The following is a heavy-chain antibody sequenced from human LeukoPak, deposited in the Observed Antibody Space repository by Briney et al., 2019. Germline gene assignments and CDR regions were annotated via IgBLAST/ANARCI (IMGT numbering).Heavy chain of an antibody. V-gene: IGHV4-4*09. CDR1: DDSISGYY. J-gene: IGHJ3*02. CDR3: ARRAAATRAFDI. CDR2: IYPSGST. D-gene: IGHD6-25*01. Sequence: SETLSLTCTVSDDSISGYYYIWIRQPPGKGLEWIAYIYPSGSTKYNPSLKSPATVSVDTSKNQLSLRLSSVTAADTAVHYCARRAAATRAFDIWGQGTTVTVSS.